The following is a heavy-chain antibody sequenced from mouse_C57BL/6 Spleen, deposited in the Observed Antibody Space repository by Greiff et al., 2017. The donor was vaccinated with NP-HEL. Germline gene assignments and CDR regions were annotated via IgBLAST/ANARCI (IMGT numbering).Heavy chain of an antibody. CDR1: GYTFTSYT. D-gene: IGHD1-1*01. CDR2: INPSSGYT. Sequence: VQLQQSGAELARPGASVKMSCKASGYTFTSYTMHWVKQRPGQGLEWIGYINPSSGYTKYNQKFKDKATLTTDKSSSTAYMQLSSLTSEDSAVYYCGRDYGSSYVFAYWGQGTLVTVSA. CDR3: GRDYGSSYVFAY. V-gene: IGHV1-4*01. J-gene: IGHJ3*01.